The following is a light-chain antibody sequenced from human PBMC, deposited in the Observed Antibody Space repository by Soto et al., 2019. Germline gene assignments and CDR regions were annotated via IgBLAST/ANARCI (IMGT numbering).Light chain of an antibody. CDR2: WAS. V-gene: IGKV4-1*01. Sequence: DIIMTQSPASLAVSLGERATINFKSSQSVLYSSKNKNFLAWYQQKAGQPPKVLIYWASTRESGVPDRFSGSGSGTDFTLTISSLQAEDVAVYYCQQSSSTPLTFGGGTNVDTK. CDR3: QQSSSTPLT. CDR1: QSVLYSSKNKNF. J-gene: IGKJ4*01.